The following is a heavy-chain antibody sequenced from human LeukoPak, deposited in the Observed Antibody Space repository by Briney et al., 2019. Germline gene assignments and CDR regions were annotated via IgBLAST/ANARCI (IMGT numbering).Heavy chain of an antibody. CDR1: GFTFSSYW. V-gene: IGHV3-74*01. D-gene: IGHD2-2*01. J-gene: IGHJ5*02. CDR3: ARDCSRTSCYRSGLDP. CDR2: INNDGSST. Sequence: GGSLRLSCAASGFTFSSYWMHWVRQAPGKGLVWVSRINNDGSSTNYADSVKGRFTISRDNAKNTLYLQMNSLRAEDTAVYYCARDCSRTSCYRSGLDPWGQGSLVTVSS.